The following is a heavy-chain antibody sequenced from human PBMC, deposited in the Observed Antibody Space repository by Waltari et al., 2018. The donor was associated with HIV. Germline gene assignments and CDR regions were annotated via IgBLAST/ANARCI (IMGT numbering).Heavy chain of an antibody. CDR2: ISYDGHNK. Sequence: QVQLEASGGGVVQSGRSLSLTCVASGFNFSTFGMHWVRQAPGKGLEWVAVISYDGHNKQYADSVKGRFTISRDNSNSTLFLQMSSLRPDDTAVYYCAKDLVTRGFFYFYGMHVWGQGTTVTVSS. CDR3: AKDLVTRGFFYFYGMHV. J-gene: IGHJ6*02. D-gene: IGHD3-10*01. V-gene: IGHV3-30*18. CDR1: GFNFSTFG.